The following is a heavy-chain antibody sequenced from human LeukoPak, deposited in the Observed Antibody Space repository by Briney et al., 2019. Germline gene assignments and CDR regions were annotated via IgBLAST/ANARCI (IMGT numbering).Heavy chain of an antibody. V-gene: IGHV1-69*13. CDR3: ARGDITMVRGVIIRYYYYGMDV. CDR2: IIPIFGTA. CDR1: GGTFSSYT. J-gene: IGHJ6*02. Sequence: SVKVSCKASGGTFSSYTISWVRQAPGQGLEWMGGIIPIFGTANYAQKFQGRVTITADESTSTAYMELSSLRSEDTAVYYCARGDITMVRGVIIRYYYYGMDVWGQGTTVTVSS. D-gene: IGHD3-10*01.